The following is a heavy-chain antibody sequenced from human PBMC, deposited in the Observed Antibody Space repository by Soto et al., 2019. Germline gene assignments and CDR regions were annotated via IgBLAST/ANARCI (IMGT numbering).Heavy chain of an antibody. Sequence: EVQLVQSGAEVKKPGESLKISCKGSGYIFTNQWIGWVRQMPGKGLECMGIIYPGDSDTRYSPSFQRQVPILADKAISTAYLQWSSLKASDSAIYHGAIRVLRETHFVYWGQGTLGTVSS. D-gene: IGHD3-10*02. CDR1: GYIFTNQW. CDR3: AIRVLRETHFVY. V-gene: IGHV5-51*01. CDR2: IYPGDSDT. J-gene: IGHJ4*02.